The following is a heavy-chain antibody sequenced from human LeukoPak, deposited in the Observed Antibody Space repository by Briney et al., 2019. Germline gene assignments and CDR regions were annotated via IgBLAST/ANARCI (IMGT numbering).Heavy chain of an antibody. J-gene: IGHJ4*02. V-gene: IGHV3-48*03. CDR1: GFTFSSYE. D-gene: IGHD3-22*01. Sequence: GGSLRLSCAASGFTFSSYEMNWVRQAPGKGLEWVPYISSSGSTIYYADSVKGRFTISRDNAKNSLYLQMNSLRAEDTAVYYCARDFYDSSGYYRGFDYWGQGTLVTVSS. CDR3: ARDFYDSSGYYRGFDY. CDR2: ISSSGSTI.